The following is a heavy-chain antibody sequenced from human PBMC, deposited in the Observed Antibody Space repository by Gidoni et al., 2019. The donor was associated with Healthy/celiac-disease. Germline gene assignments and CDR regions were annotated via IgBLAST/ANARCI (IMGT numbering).Heavy chain of an antibody. CDR2: INAGNGNT. Sequence: QVQLVQSGAEVKKPGASVKVSCKASGYTFTSYAMHWVRQAPGQRLEWMGWINAGNGNTKYSQKFQGRVNSTSETSASTAYMELSSLRSEDTAVYYCARVATIFGVVPFYYYYGMDVWGQGTTVTVSS. J-gene: IGHJ6*02. D-gene: IGHD3-3*01. CDR1: GYTFTSYA. CDR3: ARVATIFGVVPFYYYYGMDV. V-gene: IGHV1-3*01.